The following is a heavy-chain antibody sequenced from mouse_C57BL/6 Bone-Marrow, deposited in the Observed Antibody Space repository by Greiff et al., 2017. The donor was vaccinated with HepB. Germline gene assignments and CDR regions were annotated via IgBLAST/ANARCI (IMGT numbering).Heavy chain of an antibody. CDR3: ARERTTVVEDY. V-gene: IGHV1-26*01. D-gene: IGHD1-1*01. J-gene: IGHJ2*01. CDR1: GYTFTDYY. CDR2: INPNNGGT. Sequence: VQLQQSGPELVKPGASVKISCKASGYTFTDYYMNWVKQSHGKSLEWIGDINPNNGGTSYNQKFKGKATLTVDKSSSTAYMELRSLTSEDSAVYYCARERTTVVEDYWGQGTTLTVSS.